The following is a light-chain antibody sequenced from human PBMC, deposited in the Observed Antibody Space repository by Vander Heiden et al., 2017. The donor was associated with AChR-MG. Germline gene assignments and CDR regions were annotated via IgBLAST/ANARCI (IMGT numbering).Light chain of an antibody. Sequence: DIVMTQSPESLAVSPGERATINCKSSQRVLFSSNNKTYLAWYQQKLGQPPKLLIDWASTRESGVPDRFSGSGSGTDFTLTISSLQAEDVAVYYCQQYYSTPLTCGGGTKVQIK. V-gene: IGKV4-1*01. J-gene: IGKJ4*01. CDR1: QRVLFSSNNKTY. CDR2: WAS. CDR3: QQYYSTPLT.